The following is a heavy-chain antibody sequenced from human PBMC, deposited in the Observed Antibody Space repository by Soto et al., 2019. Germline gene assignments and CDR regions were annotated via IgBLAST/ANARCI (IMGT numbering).Heavy chain of an antibody. J-gene: IGHJ4*02. D-gene: IGHD3-9*01. CDR1: GFTVSSNY. Sequence: PGGSLRLSCAASGFTVSSNYMSWVRQAPGKGLEWVSVIYSGGSTYYADSVKGRFTISRDNSKNTLYLQMNSLRAEDTAVYYCARVIRYFDWLLEGVPGYFDYWGQGTLVTVSS. CDR2: IYSGGST. CDR3: ARVIRYFDWLLEGVPGYFDY. V-gene: IGHV3-66*01.